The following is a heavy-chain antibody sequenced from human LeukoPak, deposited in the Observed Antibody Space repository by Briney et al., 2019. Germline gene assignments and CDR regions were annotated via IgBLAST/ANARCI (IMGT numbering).Heavy chain of an antibody. D-gene: IGHD6-13*01. CDR1: GFSFSTYA. V-gene: IGHV3-23*01. Sequence: GGSLRLSCAASGFSFSTYAMSWVRQAPGKGLEWVSGIIGSGASAYYADSVKGRFTISRDNSKNTLYLQMDNLRAEDTAIYYCTKSVAAAGTTLIDWFDPWGQGTLVTVSS. J-gene: IGHJ5*02. CDR3: TKSVAAAGTTLIDWFDP. CDR2: IIGSGASA.